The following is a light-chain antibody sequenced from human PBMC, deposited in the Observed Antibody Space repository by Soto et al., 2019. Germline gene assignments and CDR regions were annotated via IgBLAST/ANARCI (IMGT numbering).Light chain of an antibody. V-gene: IGKV3-15*01. CDR1: QSVSRN. CDR3: QQYINLPS. CDR2: GAS. Sequence: EIVMSQSPATLSVSPGERVTLSCRASQSVSRNLARYQQKPGQAPRRLIYGASTRARGIPARFSGGGSGTEFTLTFSSLESEDFAAYYCQQYINLPSFVHGTKVDIK. J-gene: IGKJ1*01.